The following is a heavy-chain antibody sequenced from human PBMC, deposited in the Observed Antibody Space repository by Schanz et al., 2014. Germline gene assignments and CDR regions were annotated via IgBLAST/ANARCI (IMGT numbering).Heavy chain of an antibody. CDR2: IWYDGSNK. Sequence: VQLVESGGGLVQPGGSLRLSCAASGFTFSSYGMHWVRQAPGKGLEWVAVIWYDGSNKYYADSVKGRFTISRDNTKNSLFLQLNSLRADDTAVYYCAKGRFGELSAFDIWGQGTMVTVSS. CDR3: AKGRFGELSAFDI. V-gene: IGHV3-33*03. J-gene: IGHJ3*02. D-gene: IGHD3-10*01. CDR1: GFTFSSYG.